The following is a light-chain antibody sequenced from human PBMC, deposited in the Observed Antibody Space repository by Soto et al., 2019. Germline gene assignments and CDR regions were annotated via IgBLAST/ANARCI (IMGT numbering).Light chain of an antibody. CDR3: QQYNSYRT. J-gene: IGKJ1*01. CDR2: KAS. V-gene: IGKV1-5*03. CDR1: QSISSW. Sequence: DIPMTQSPSTLSASVGDIVTITCRASQSISSWLAWYQQKPGKAPKLLIYKASSLESGVPSRFSGSGSGTEFTLTISSLQPDDFATYYCQQYNSYRTFGQGTKVDIK.